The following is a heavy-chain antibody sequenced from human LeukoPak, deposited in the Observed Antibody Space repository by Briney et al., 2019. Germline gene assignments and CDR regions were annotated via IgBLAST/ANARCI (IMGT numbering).Heavy chain of an antibody. CDR2: ISAYNGNT. V-gene: IGHV1-18*04. J-gene: IGHJ4*02. Sequence: ASVKVSCKASGYTFTSYGISWVRQAPGQGLEWMGWISAYNGNTNYAQKLKGRVTMTKDRSASTAYMELRSLRSDVTAVYYCARAHLYCSGGSCYSRTFDYWGQGTLVTVSS. CDR3: ARAHLYCSGGSCYSRTFDY. CDR1: GYTFTSYG. D-gene: IGHD2-15*01.